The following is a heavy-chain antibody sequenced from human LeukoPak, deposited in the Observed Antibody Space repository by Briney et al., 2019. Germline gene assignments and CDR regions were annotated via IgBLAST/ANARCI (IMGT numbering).Heavy chain of an antibody. V-gene: IGHV4-31*03. Sequence: SQTLSLTSTVSGGSISSGGYYWSWIRQHPGKGLEWIGYIYYSGSTYYNPSLKSRVTISVDTSKNQFSLKLSSVTAADTAVYYCARDMGRVGWFDPWGQGTLVTVSS. CDR3: ARDMGRVGWFDP. J-gene: IGHJ5*02. D-gene: IGHD3-10*01. CDR1: GGSISSGGYY. CDR2: IYYSGST.